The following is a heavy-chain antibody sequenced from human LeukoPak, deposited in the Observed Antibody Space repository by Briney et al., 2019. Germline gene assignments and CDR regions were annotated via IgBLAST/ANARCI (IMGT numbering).Heavy chain of an antibody. CDR1: GYTFTSYG. Sequence: ASVKVSCKASGYTFTSYGISWVRQAPGQGLEWMGWISAYNGNTNYAQKRQGRVTMTTHTSTSTDYMELRSLRSDDTAVYYCARGGTPDENYDSSGHYYVYWRQGPLVTVSS. V-gene: IGHV1-18*01. CDR2: ISAYNGNT. J-gene: IGHJ4*02. CDR3: ARGGTPDENYDSSGHYYVY. D-gene: IGHD3-22*01.